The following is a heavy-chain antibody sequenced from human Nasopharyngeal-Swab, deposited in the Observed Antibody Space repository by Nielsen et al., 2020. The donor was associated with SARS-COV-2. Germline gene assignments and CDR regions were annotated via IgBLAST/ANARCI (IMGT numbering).Heavy chain of an antibody. J-gene: IGHJ4*02. V-gene: IGHV3-33*01. Sequence: GESLKISCAASGFTVSRYGFHWVRQAPGKGLEWVAVIRPGGDSRIYGDSMKGRFAVSRDNSKNTLYLQIDDLRSEDTAVYYCARDGPNCNLDYWGQGTLVTVSS. CDR2: IRPGGDSR. CDR1: GFTVSRYG. D-gene: IGHD1-1*01. CDR3: ARDGPNCNLDY.